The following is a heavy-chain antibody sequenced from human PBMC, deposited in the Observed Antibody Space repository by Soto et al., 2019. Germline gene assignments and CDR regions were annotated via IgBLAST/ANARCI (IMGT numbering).Heavy chain of an antibody. CDR1: GFTFRNYN. CDR3: ARDYGSYGPFDY. J-gene: IGHJ4*02. V-gene: IGHV3-48*01. D-gene: IGHD5-18*01. Sequence: GGSLRLSCAASGFTFRNYNMNWVRQVPGKGLEWVAHISSSSSTIYYADSVKGRFTISRDNAKNSLYLQMNSLRAEDTAVYYYARDYGSYGPFDYWGQGTLVTVSS. CDR2: ISSSSSTI.